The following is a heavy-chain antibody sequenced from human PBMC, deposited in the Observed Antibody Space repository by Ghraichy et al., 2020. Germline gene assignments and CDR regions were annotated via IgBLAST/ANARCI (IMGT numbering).Heavy chain of an antibody. CDR1: GGSFSGYY. V-gene: IGHV4-34*01. J-gene: IGHJ4*02. D-gene: IGHD5-24*01. CDR3: AVLSRDGYKILDY. Sequence: SETLSLTCAVYGGSFSGYYWSWIRQPPGKGLEWIGEINHSGSTNYNPSLKSRVTISVGTSKNQFSLKLSSVTAADTAVYYCAVLSRDGYKILDYWGQGTLVTVSS. CDR2: INHSGST.